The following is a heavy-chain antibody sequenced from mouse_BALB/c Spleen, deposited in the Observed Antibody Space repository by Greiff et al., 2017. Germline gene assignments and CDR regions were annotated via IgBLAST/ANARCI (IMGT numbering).Heavy chain of an antibody. CDR1: GFTFTDYY. CDR3: APGYAMDY. V-gene: IGHV7-3*02. Sequence: EVKVVESGGGLVQPGGSLRLSCATSGFTFTDYYMSWVRQPPGKALEWLGFIRNKANGYTTEYSASVKGRFTISRDNSQSILYLQMNTLGAEDSATYYCAPGYAMDYWGQGTSVTVSS. J-gene: IGHJ4*01. CDR2: IRNKANGYTT.